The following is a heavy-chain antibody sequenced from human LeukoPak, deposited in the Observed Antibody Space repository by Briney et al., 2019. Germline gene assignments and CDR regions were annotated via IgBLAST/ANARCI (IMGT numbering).Heavy chain of an antibody. CDR1: GFTFSSYG. CDR2: ISYDGSNK. V-gene: IGHV3-30*18. Sequence: GRSLRLSCAASGFTFSSYGMHWVRQAPGKGLEWVAVISYDGSNKYYADSVKGRFTISRDNSKDTLYLQMNSLRAEDTAVYYCAKERELTSYYYYYMDVWGKGTTVTVSS. CDR3: AKERELTSYYYYYMDV. J-gene: IGHJ6*03. D-gene: IGHD3-10*01.